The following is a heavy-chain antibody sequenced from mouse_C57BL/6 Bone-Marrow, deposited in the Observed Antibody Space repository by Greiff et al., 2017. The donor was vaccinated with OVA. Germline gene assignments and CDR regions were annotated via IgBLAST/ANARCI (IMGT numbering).Heavy chain of an antibody. CDR3: ATPVVAPRAMDY. V-gene: IGHV1-55*01. CDR1: GYTFTSYW. J-gene: IGHJ4*01. Sequence: QVQLQQPGAELVKPGASVKMSCKASGYTFTSYWITWVKPRPGQGLEWIGDIYPGSGSTNYNEKFKSKATLTVDTSSSTAYMQLSSLTSEDSAVYYCATPVVAPRAMDYWGQGTSVTVSS. CDR2: IYPGSGST. D-gene: IGHD1-1*01.